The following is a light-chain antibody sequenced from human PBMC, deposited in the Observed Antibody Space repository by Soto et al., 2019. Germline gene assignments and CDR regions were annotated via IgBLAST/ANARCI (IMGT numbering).Light chain of an antibody. CDR3: SSHTSYCTRV. CDR1: SSDVGGYNY. CDR2: EVS. V-gene: IGLV2-14*01. Sequence: QSVLTQPASVSGSPGQSIAISCTGTSSDVGGYNYVSWYQQHPGKAPKLMIHEVSNRPSGVSDRFSGSKSGNTASLTISGLQADDEADYYCSSHTSYCTRVFGTGTKLTVL. J-gene: IGLJ1*01.